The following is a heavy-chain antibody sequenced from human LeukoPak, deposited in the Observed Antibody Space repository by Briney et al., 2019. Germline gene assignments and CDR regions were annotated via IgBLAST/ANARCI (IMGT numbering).Heavy chain of an antibody. CDR2: IYPGDSDT. CDR1: GCFFTSYW. Sequence: GASLQISCKGSGCFFTSYWIGWVRRLPGKGLEWMGIIYPGDSDTRYSPSFQGQVTISADKSISTAYLQWSSLKASDTAMYYCARLEWELNAFDIWGQGAMVTVSS. J-gene: IGHJ3*02. CDR3: ARLEWELNAFDI. V-gene: IGHV5-51*01. D-gene: IGHD1-26*01.